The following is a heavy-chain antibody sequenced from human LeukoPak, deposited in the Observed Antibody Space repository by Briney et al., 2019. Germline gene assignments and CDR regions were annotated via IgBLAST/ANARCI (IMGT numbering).Heavy chain of an antibody. CDR1: GFTFRSYS. V-gene: IGHV3-21*01. Sequence: GGSLRLSCAASGFTFRSYSLNWVRQAPGKGLEWVSSISSSGAYIYYADSVKGRFTISRDNGKDSFYLQMNSLRDEDTAVYYCVRGTEYDILSGKNFGQFYFEYWGQGTLVTVSS. D-gene: IGHD3-9*01. CDR3: VRGTEYDILSGKNFGQFYFEY. CDR2: ISSSGAYI. J-gene: IGHJ4*02.